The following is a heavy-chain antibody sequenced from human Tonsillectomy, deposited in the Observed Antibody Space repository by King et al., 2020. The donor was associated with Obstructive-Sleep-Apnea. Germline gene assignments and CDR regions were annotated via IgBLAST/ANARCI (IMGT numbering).Heavy chain of an antibody. CDR1: GFSLNTSGMC. D-gene: IGHD5-18*01. CDR3: ARTSVDTAHFDY. Sequence: TLKESGPALVKPTQTLTLTCTFSGFSLNTSGMCVSWIRQPPGKALEWLARIDWDDDKYYRTSLKTRLTITKDTSKNQVVLTMTNIDPVDPATYYCARTSVDTAHFDYWGQGTLVTVSS. CDR2: IDWDDDK. V-gene: IGHV2-70*11. J-gene: IGHJ4*02.